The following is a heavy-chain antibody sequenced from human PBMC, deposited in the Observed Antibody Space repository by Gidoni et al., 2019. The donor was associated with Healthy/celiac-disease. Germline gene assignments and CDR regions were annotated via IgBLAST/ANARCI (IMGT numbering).Heavy chain of an antibody. D-gene: IGHD3-10*01. Sequence: EVQLVESGGGLVQPGGSLRLSCAASGFTFSSYEMNWFRQAPGKGLEWVSYISSSGSTIYYADSVKGRFTISRDNAKNSLYLQMNSLRAEDTAVYYCARDRGDYRHYYYYGMDVWGQGTTVTVSS. V-gene: IGHV3-48*03. CDR3: ARDRGDYRHYYYYGMDV. J-gene: IGHJ6*02. CDR2: ISSSGSTI. CDR1: GFTFSSYE.